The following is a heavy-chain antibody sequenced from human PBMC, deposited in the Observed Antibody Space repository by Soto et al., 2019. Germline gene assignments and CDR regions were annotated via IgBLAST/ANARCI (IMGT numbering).Heavy chain of an antibody. V-gene: IGHV3-21*01. J-gene: IGHJ6*02. D-gene: IGHD1-1*01. CDR1: GFTFRTFS. Sequence: EVHLVGSGGGLVKPGGSLRLSCAASGFTFRTFSMNWVRQAPGKGLEWVSSISSSSTYIYYADSVKGRFTISRDNAKNSLYLQMNSLRAEDAAVYYCARWNHDDYFYYYGMDVWGQGTTVTVSS. CDR2: ISSSSTYI. CDR3: ARWNHDDYFYYYGMDV.